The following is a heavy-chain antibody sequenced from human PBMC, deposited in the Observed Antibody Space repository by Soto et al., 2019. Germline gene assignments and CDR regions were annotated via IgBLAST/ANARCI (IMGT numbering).Heavy chain of an antibody. CDR1: GYTFASYG. D-gene: IGHD1-7*01. CDR2: ISAYNGNT. J-gene: IGHJ6*02. V-gene: IGHV1-18*04. Sequence: ASVKVSCKASGYTFASYGISWVRQAPGQGLEWMGWISAYNGNTNYAQKLQGRVTMTTDTSTSTAYMELRSLRSDDTAVYYRARGITGTTFGLYYYGMDVWGQGTTVTVSS. CDR3: ARGITGTTFGLYYYGMDV.